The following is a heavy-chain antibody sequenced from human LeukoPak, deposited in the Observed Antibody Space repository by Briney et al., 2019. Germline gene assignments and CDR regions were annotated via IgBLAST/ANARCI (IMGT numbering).Heavy chain of an antibody. Sequence: SVKVSCKASGGTFSSYAISWVRQAPGQGLEWMGGIIPILGTANYAQKFQGRVTITTDESTSTAYMELSSPRSEDTAVYYCAIWGGDCKKPEFFQHGGRGPLVPAPS. V-gene: IGHV1-69*05. CDR3: AIWGGDCKKPEFFQH. CDR1: GGTFSSYA. D-gene: IGHD2-21*01. J-gene: IGHJ1*01. CDR2: IIPILGTA.